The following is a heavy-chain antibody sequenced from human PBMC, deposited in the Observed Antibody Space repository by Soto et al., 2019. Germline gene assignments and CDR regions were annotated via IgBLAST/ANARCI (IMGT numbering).Heavy chain of an antibody. CDR2: ISAHNGNT. J-gene: IGHJ4*02. Sequence: QVQLVQSGGEVKKPGASVKVSCKASGYTFTSYGISWVRQAPGQGLEWMGWISAHNGNTNYAQRLQGRGTKTTDTSTSTAYMELRSLRSDDTAVYYCAGVTYYYDSSGYYGPDYWGQGTLVTVSS. V-gene: IGHV1-18*01. CDR3: AGVTYYYDSSGYYGPDY. CDR1: GYTFTSYG. D-gene: IGHD3-22*01.